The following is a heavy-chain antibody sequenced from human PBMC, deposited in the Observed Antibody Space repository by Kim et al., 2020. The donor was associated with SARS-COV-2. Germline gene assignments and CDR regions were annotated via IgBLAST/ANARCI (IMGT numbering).Heavy chain of an antibody. V-gene: IGHV3-74*01. D-gene: IGHD5-12*01. CDR3: ARADGSKAGYWDV. CDR2: INIDGSDT. J-gene: IGHJ4*02. CDR1: GFTFSSYW. Sequence: GGSLRLSCAVSGFTFSSYWIQWVRQAPGKGLVWVSRINIDGSDTTYADFAKGRFTISRDNAKNKVDLQMNFLRTEDTGVYFCARADGSKAGYWDVWGQVSLVTVSS.